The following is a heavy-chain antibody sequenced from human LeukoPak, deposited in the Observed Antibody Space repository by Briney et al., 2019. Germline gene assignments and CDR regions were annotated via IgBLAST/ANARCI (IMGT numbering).Heavy chain of an antibody. D-gene: IGHD3-10*01. V-gene: IGHV3-30-3*01. CDR2: ISYDGSNK. J-gene: IGHJ4*02. CDR1: GFTFSSYA. CDR3: ARDQGETRRSSLWFGEDY. Sequence: GGSLRLSCAASGFTFSSYAMHWVRQAPGKGLEWEAVISYDGSNKYYADSVKGRFTISRDNSKNTLYLQMNGLRAEDTAVYYCARDQGETRRSSLWFGEDYWGQGTLVTVSS.